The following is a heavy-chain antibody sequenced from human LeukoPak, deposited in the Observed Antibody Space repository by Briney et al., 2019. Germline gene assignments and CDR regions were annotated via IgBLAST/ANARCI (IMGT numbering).Heavy chain of an antibody. Sequence: GGSLRLSCAASGFTFSSYWMSWVRQAPGKGLEWVANIKEDGSEKSYVDSVRGRFTISRDNAKNSLYLHMISLRAEDAALYYCARVHHSSSWGTDDCWGQGTLVTVSS. V-gene: IGHV3-7*01. CDR2: IKEDGSEK. D-gene: IGHD6-13*01. CDR3: ARVHHSSSWGTDDC. J-gene: IGHJ4*02. CDR1: GFTFSSYW.